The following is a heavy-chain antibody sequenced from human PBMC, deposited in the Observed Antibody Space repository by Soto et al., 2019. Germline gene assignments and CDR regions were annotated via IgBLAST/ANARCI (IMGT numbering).Heavy chain of an antibody. CDR1: GGNIISYY. CDR2: ISYRGST. V-gene: IGHV4-59*01. Sequence: SETMSVTSTVAGGNIISYYWSWIRQKPGRGLEWIGYISYRGSTRYNPSLKRRVTISVDTSKNQSSLKLSSVTAADTAVYYCARREGQLAAFDIWGQGTLVTVSS. J-gene: IGHJ3*02. CDR3: ARREGQLAAFDI. D-gene: IGHD6-13*01.